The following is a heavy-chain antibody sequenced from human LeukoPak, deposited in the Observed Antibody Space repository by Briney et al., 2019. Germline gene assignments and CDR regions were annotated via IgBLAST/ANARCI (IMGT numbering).Heavy chain of an antibody. V-gene: IGHV4-4*07. CDR2: IYTSGSN. Sequence: PSETLSLTCTVSGGSISSYYWSWIRQPAGKGLEWIGRIYTSGSNNYNPSLKSRVTMSVDTSKNQFSLKLSSVTAADTAVYYCATGYSSGWDFDYWGQGTLVTVSS. J-gene: IGHJ4*02. CDR3: ATGYSSGWDFDY. CDR1: GGSISSYY. D-gene: IGHD6-19*01.